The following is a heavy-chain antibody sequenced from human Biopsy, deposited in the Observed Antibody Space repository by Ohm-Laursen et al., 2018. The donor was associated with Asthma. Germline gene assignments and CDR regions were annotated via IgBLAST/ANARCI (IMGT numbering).Heavy chain of an antibody. D-gene: IGHD3-22*01. Sequence: SLRLSCAASGFTFSNYAMSWVRQGPGRGLEWVALVSSDGHNKYYEDSVKGRFTISRDNSRNRLYLQINRLTVEDSAVYFCARQSGQDYGDSSGFDIWGQGTKVAVSS. CDR3: ARQSGQDYGDSSGFDI. V-gene: IGHV3-30*03. J-gene: IGHJ3*02. CDR1: GFTFSNYA. CDR2: VSSDGHNK.